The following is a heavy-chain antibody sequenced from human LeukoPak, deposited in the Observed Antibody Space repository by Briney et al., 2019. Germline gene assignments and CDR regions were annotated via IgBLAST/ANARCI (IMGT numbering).Heavy chain of an antibody. CDR3: AKFMGSGSYELYYYYYYYMDV. CDR1: GFTFTSYA. Sequence: RESLRLSCPAAGFTFTSYAMGWVRQAHGKGLGWDSAISSSGGRTYYADSVKGRLTICRDHSKITLYLQMNSLRAEDKAVYYCAKFMGSGSYELYYYYYYYMDVWGKGTTVTVSS. D-gene: IGHD3-10*01. V-gene: IGHV3-23*01. J-gene: IGHJ6*03. CDR2: ISSSGGRT.